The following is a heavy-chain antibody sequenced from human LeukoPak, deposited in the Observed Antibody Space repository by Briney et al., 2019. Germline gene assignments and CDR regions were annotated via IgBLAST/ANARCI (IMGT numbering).Heavy chain of an antibody. V-gene: IGHV4-39*01. D-gene: IGHD7-27*01. CDR1: GGSISSSSYY. CDR3: ARSLLGHSFDY. Sequence: SETLSLTCTVSGGSISSSSYYWGWIRQPPGKGLEWIGSIYYSGSTYYNPSLKSRVTISVDTSKNQFSLKLSSVTAADTAVYYCARSLLGHSFDYWGQGTLVTVSS. J-gene: IGHJ4*02. CDR2: IYYSGST.